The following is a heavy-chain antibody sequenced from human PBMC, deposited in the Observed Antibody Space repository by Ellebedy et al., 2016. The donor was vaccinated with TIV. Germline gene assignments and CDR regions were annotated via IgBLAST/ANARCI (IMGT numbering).Heavy chain of an antibody. D-gene: IGHD3-3*01. CDR3: ARRPITSFGVTDAFDV. Sequence: MPSETLSLTCTVSGGSMSGDYWSWIRQSPGKGLEWLGEIFHSGGTVYNPSLKNLVTISIDTSKNQSSLNLTSVTAADTAVYYCARRPITSFGVTDAFDVWGQGTMVTVFS. CDR2: IFHSGGT. CDR1: GGSMSGDY. V-gene: IGHV4-59*01. J-gene: IGHJ3*01.